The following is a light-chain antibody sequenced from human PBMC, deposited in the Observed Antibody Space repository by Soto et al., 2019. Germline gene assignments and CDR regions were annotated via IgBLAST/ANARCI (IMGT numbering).Light chain of an antibody. Sequence: DIQMTQSPSTLSASVGDRVTITCRASQSISSWLAWYQQKPGKAPKLLIYAASSLESGVPSRFSGSRSGTDFTLTISSLQPDDFATYYCQHYNSNPWTFGQGTKVEVK. CDR1: QSISSW. CDR3: QHYNSNPWT. V-gene: IGKV1-5*01. CDR2: AAS. J-gene: IGKJ1*01.